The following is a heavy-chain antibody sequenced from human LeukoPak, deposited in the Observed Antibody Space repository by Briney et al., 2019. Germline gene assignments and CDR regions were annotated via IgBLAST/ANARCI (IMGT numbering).Heavy chain of an antibody. CDR1: GGSISSSSYY. CDR2: IYYSGST. Sequence: SETLSLTCTVSGGSISSSSYYWGWIRQPPGKGLEWIGSIYYSGSTYYNPSLKSRVTISVDTSKNQFSLKLSSVTAADTAVYYCARTDTAMVLVDYWGQGTLVTVSS. V-gene: IGHV4-39*07. J-gene: IGHJ4*02. CDR3: ARTDTAMVLVDY. D-gene: IGHD5-18*01.